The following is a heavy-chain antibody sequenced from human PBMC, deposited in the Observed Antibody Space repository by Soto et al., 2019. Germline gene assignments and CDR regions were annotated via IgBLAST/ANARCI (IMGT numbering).Heavy chain of an antibody. J-gene: IGHJ1*01. D-gene: IGHD1-7*01. CDR2: ITVNGIT. Sequence: SETLSLTCTVSGAYVSDFSWSWIRQPAGKGLEWIGRITVNGITQYTPSFRSRVTMSMDTSRNQFSLNLQSATAADTALYYCARESGENWTYEAHWGKGTLVTVSS. CDR1: GAYVSDFS. V-gene: IGHV4-4*07. CDR3: ARESGENWTYEAH.